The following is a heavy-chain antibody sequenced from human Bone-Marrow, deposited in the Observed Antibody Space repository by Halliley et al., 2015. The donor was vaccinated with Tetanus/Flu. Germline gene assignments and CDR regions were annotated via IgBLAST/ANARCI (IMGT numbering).Heavy chain of an antibody. V-gene: IGHV1-18*01. Sequence: MGWSSIYYRKTDYAQKFPDRVTVTTDTSATTAYMELRNLKSDDSAIYYCAREDDVLTGSTLDLWGQGTLVTVSS. CDR2: SSIYYRKT. D-gene: IGHD3-9*01. J-gene: IGHJ5*02. CDR3: AREDDVLTGSTLDL.